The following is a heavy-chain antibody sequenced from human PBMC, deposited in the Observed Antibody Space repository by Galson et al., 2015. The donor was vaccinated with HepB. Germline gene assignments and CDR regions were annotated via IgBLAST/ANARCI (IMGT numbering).Heavy chain of an antibody. J-gene: IGHJ6*02. CDR2: ISGSGGST. CDR3: AKTVVPAASWYYGLDV. V-gene: IGHV3-23*01. Sequence: SLRLSCAASGSTFTNYAMSWVRQAPGKGLEWVSGISGSGGSTFYADSVKGRCTISRDNSENTLYLQMNSLRVEDTAVYYCAKTVVPAASWYYGLDVWGQGTTVTVS. D-gene: IGHD2-2*01. CDR1: GSTFTNYA.